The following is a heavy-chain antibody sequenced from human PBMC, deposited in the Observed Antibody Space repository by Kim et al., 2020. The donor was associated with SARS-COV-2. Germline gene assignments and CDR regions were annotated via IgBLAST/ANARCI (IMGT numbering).Heavy chain of an antibody. CDR2: IHAGGST. Sequence: GGSLRLSCVVSGFTVSSDYVTWVRQAPGKGLEWVSVIHAGGSTYYADSVKGRFTISRDNFKNTVYLQMNSLGVEDTAVYYCARVQYDDYGGRYFDYWGQEPWSPSPQ. J-gene: IGHJ4*01. D-gene: IGHD4-17*01. V-gene: IGHV3-53*01. CDR3: ARVQYDDYGGRYFDY. CDR1: GFTVSSDY.